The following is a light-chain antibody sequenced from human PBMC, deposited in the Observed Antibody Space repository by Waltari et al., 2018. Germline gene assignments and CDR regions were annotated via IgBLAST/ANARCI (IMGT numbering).Light chain of an antibody. CDR3: SSYAGSNNPL. J-gene: IGLJ2*01. Sequence: QSALTQPPSASGSPGQPVTLPCTGTSSDVGGNNYVPCYQQHPGTAPKLMISEVSKRPSGVPDRFSGSKSGNTASLTVSGLQAEDEADYYCSSYAGSNNPLFGGGTKLTVL. V-gene: IGLV2-8*01. CDR2: EVS. CDR1: SSDVGGNNY.